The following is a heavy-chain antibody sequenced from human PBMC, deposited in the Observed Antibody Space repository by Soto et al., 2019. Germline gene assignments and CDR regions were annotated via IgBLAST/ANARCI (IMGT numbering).Heavy chain of an antibody. D-gene: IGHD6-13*01. CDR2: VNNDGTDT. CDR1: GFTFSNYW. J-gene: IGHJ6*02. V-gene: IGHV3-74*03. CDR3: ARGGLQHALDV. Sequence: EVQLVESGGGLVQPGESLRLSCAASGFTFSNYWMYWVRQAPGKGLVWVSRVNNDGTDTTHADSVKGRFTISRDNAENTLYLQMNSLRAKDTAVYYCARGGLQHALDVWGQGSTVTVSS.